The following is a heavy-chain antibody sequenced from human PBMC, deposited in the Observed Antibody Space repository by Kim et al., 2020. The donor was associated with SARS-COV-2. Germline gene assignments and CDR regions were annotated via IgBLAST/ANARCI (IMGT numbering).Heavy chain of an antibody. J-gene: IGHJ4*02. D-gene: IGHD3-3*01. V-gene: IGHV1-69*01. CDR3: ARDGGLGFWSGYYIF. Sequence: QMFQGRVTITADESTSTAYMELSSLRSEDTAVYYCARDGGLGFWSGYYIFWGQGTLVTVSS.